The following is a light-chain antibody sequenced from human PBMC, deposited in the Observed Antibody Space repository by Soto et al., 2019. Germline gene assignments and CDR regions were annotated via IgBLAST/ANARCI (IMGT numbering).Light chain of an antibody. V-gene: IGLV2-14*01. Sequence: SVLTQPASVSGSPGQSIAISCTGTRSXVGAYNYVSWYQQHPGKAPKLMISEVTNRPSGVSDRFSGSKSGNTASLTISGLQAEDEADYYCSSFTSRFTFVFGTGTKVTVL. CDR2: EVT. CDR3: SSFTSRFTFV. J-gene: IGLJ1*01. CDR1: RSXVGAYNY.